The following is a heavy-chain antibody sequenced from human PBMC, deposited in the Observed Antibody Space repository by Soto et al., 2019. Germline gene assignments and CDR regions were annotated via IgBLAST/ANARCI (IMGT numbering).Heavy chain of an antibody. CDR1: GYSFTSLD. CDR2: MQPSSGRT. V-gene: IGHV1-8*01. D-gene: IGHD1-26*01. CDR3: ARGVTAGVDY. Sequence: QVQLVQSGAEVREPGASVKVSCKASGYSFTSLDINWVRQTTGQGLEWMGWMQPSSGRTGYAQKFQGRVTMPRDTAINTAYMELSSLTSDDTAFYYWARGVTAGVDYWGRGTLVTVSS. J-gene: IGHJ4*02.